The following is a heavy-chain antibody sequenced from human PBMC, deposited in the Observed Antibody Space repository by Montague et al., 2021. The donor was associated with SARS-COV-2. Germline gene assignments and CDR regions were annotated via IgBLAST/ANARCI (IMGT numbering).Heavy chain of an antibody. CDR3: ARHLAISGPAAVSAY. Sequence: SETLSLTCTVSGDSISSGYFYWGWIRQPPGKGLEWVGTIHYSGITYYNPSLKSRVTISVDTSRNQFSLKLSSVTAADTAIYYCARHLAISGPAAVSAYWGQGTLVTVSS. J-gene: IGHJ4*02. D-gene: IGHD2-2*01. V-gene: IGHV4-39*01. CDR2: IHYSGIT. CDR1: GDSISSGYFY.